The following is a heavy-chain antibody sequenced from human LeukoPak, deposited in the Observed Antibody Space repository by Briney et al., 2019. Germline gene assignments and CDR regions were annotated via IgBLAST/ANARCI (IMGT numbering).Heavy chain of an antibody. J-gene: IGHJ4*02. D-gene: IGHD3-22*01. V-gene: IGHV3-23*01. CDR3: AKDSTKGYYDSSGYYSFDY. CDR1: GFTFSSYA. Sequence: GVSLRLSCAASGFTFSSYAMSWVRQAPGKGLEWVSAISGSGGSTYYADSVKGRFTISRDNSKNTLYLQMNSLRAEDTAVYYCAKDSTKGYYDSSGYYSFDYWGQGTLVTVSS. CDR2: ISGSGGST.